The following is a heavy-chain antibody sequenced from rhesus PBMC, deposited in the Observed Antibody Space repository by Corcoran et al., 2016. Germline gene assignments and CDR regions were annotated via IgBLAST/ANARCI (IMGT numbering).Heavy chain of an antibody. V-gene: IGHV2-1*01. J-gene: IGHJ4*01. Sequence: QVTLKESGPALVKPTQTLTLTCTFSGFSLSTSGMGVGWIRQPSRKTLEWLAHIYWDDDKRYSTALKSRLTISKDTSKNQVVLTMTNMDPVDTATYYCARLRRYSGYSFSPHFDYWGQGVLVTVSS. CDR2: IYWDDDK. D-gene: IGHD5-24*01. CDR3: ARLRRYSGYSFSPHFDY. CDR1: GFSLSTSGMG.